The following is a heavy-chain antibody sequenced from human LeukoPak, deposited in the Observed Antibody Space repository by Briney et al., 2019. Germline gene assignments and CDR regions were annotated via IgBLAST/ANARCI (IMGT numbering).Heavy chain of an antibody. CDR2: ISGYNGNT. Sequence: ASVKVSCKASGYTLATYGISWFRQAPGQGLEWMGWISGYNGNTNHAQKFQGRVTMTTDTSTSTAYMELRSLRSDDTAVYYCARLYCSGANCYPIYGDPFDYWGQGTLVTVSS. V-gene: IGHV1-18*01. J-gene: IGHJ4*02. CDR3: ARLYCSGANCYPIYGDPFDY. D-gene: IGHD2-15*01. CDR1: GYTLATYG.